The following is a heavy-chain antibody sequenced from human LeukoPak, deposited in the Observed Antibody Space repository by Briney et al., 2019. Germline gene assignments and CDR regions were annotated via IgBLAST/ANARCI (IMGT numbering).Heavy chain of an antibody. D-gene: IGHD5-18*01. CDR3: VKFKRRPRTYSYDYEF. CDR1: GGSISSYY. CDR2: IYYSGST. V-gene: IGHV4-59*01. Sequence: SETLSLTCTVSGGSISSYYWSWIRQPPGKGLEWIGYIYYSGSTNYNPSLKSRVTMSVDTSKNQFSLKLSSVTAADTAVYYCVKFKRRPRTYSYDYEFWGQGTLVTVSP. J-gene: IGHJ4*02.